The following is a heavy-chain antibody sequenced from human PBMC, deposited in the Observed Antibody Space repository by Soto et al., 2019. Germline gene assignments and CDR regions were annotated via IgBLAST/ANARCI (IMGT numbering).Heavy chain of an antibody. CDR3: ARDSGYYDILAPYFDY. CDR2: ISYDGSNK. J-gene: IGHJ4*02. CDR1: GFTFSSYA. Sequence: GGSLRLSCAASGFTFSSYAMHWVRQAPCKGLEWVAVISYDGSNKYYADSLKVRFTISRDNSKNTLYLQMNSLRAEDTAVYYCARDSGYYDILAPYFDYWGQGTLVTVSS. D-gene: IGHD3-9*01. V-gene: IGHV3-30*04.